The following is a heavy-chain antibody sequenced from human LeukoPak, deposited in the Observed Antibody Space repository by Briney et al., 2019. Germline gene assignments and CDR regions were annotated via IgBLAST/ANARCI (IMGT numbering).Heavy chain of an antibody. CDR3: ARPGIAAAATPYYFDY. V-gene: IGHV4-39*01. D-gene: IGHD6-13*01. CDR2: IYYSGST. Sequence: SETLSLTCTVSGGSISSSSYYWGWIRQPPGKGLEWIGSIYYSGSTYYNPSLKSRVTISVDTFKNQFSLKLSSVTAADTAVYYCARPGIAAAATPYYFDYWGQGTLVTVSS. CDR1: GGSISSSSYY. J-gene: IGHJ4*02.